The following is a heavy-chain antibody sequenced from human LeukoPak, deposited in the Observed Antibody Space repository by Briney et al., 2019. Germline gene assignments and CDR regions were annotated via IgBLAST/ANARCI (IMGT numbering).Heavy chain of an antibody. CDR1: GFTFSSYS. CDR2: ISSSSSYI. V-gene: IGHV3-21*01. D-gene: IGHD3-10*01. CDR3: ARGNYDSGSYPPDYYYYGMDV. Sequence: GGSLRLSCAASGFTFSSYSMNWVRQAPGKGLEWVSSISSSSSYIYYADSVKGRFTISRDNAKNSLYLQMNSLRAEDTAVYYCARGNYDSGSYPPDYYYYGMDVWGQGTTVTVSS. J-gene: IGHJ6*02.